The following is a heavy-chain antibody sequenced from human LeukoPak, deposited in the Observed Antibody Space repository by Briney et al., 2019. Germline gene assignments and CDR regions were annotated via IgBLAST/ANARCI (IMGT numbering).Heavy chain of an antibody. CDR1: GFTFSSYW. CDR2: IYYSGST. J-gene: IGHJ6*03. V-gene: IGHV4-39*07. CDR3: ARTTMVRGTYYMDV. Sequence: GSLRLSCAASGFTFSSYWMSWIRQPPGKGLEWIGSIYYSGSTYYNPSLKSRVAISVDTSKNQFSLKLSSVTAADTAVYYCARTTMVRGTYYMDVWGKGTTVTISS. D-gene: IGHD3-10*01.